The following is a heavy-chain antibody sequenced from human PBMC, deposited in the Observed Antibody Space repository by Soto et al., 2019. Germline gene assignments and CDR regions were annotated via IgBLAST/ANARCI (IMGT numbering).Heavy chain of an antibody. CDR2: IYTSGST. D-gene: IGHD1-26*01. Sequence: SETLSLTCTLSGGSISSYYWSWIRQPAGKGLEWIGRIYTSGSTNYNPSLKSRVTMSVDTSQNQLSLKLSAWTAVDTDVYYCASVRRSGSICWYLDLWGRGNLVTFSS. CDR3: ASVRRSGSICWYLDL. CDR1: GGSISSYY. J-gene: IGHJ2*01. V-gene: IGHV4-4*07.